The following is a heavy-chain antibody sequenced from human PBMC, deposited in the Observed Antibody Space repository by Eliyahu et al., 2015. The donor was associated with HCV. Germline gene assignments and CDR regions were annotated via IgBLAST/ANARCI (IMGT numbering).Heavy chain of an antibody. CDR1: GYTFTGYY. V-gene: IGHV1-2*02. CDR2: INPNSGGT. J-gene: IGHJ4*02. Sequence: QVQLVQSGAEVKKPGASVKVSCKASGYTFTGYYIHWVRQAPGQGLEWMGWINPNSGGTNSAQKFQGRIIMTRDTSISTVYMELSRLRSDDSAVYYCARVVSKTYCGGDCYSDYWGQGTLVTVSS. CDR3: ARVVSKTYCGGDCYSDY. D-gene: IGHD2-21*02.